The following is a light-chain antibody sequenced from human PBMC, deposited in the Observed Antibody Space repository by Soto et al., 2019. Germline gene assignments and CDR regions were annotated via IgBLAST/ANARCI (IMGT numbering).Light chain of an antibody. CDR3: AAWDDSLSGQL. CDR1: RFNIGSNT. V-gene: IGLV1-44*01. Sequence: QSVLTQPPSASGTPGQRVTISCSGSRFNIGSNTVDWYQQLPGTAPKLLIYSNNQRPSGVPDRFSGSKSGTSASLAISGLQSEDEADYYCAAWDDSLSGQLFGTGTKVIVL. J-gene: IGLJ1*01. CDR2: SNN.